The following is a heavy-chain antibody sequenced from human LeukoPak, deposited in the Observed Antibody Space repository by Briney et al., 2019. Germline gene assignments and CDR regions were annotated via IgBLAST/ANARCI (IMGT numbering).Heavy chain of an antibody. V-gene: IGHV4-34*01. CDR2: INHSGST. Sequence: SETLSLTCTVSGGSFSTYYWSWSRQPPGKGLEWIGEINHSGSTNYNPSLKSRVTISVDTSKNQFSLKLSSVTAADTAVYYCARVTGYYRRAFDIWGQGTMVTVSS. CDR3: ARVTGYYRRAFDI. J-gene: IGHJ3*02. D-gene: IGHD3-9*01. CDR1: GGSFSTYY.